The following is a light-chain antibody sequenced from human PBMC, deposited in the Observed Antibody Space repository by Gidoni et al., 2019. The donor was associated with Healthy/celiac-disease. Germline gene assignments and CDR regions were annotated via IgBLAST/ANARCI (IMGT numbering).Light chain of an antibody. CDR2: GAS. CDR1: QSVSSN. CDR3: QQYNNWPRT. V-gene: IGKV3-15*01. Sequence: EIVMTQSPATLSVSPGERATLACRASQSVSSNLAWYQQKPGQAPRLLIYGASTRATGIPARFSGSGSWTEFTLTISSLQSEDFAVCYCQQYNNWPRTFXXXTKVEIK. J-gene: IGKJ1*01.